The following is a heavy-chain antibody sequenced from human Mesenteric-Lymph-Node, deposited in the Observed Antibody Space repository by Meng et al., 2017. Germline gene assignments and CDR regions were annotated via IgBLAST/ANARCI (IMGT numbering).Heavy chain of an antibody. CDR3: ARGVSSGWYDY. CDR1: RGSISNYY. V-gene: IGHV4-59*01. D-gene: IGHD6-19*01. CDR2: IYYSGST. Sequence: SETLSLTCTVSRGSISNYYWSWIRQPPGKGLEWIGYIYYSGSTNYNPSLKSRVTISVDTSKNQFSLKLSSVTAADTAVYYCARGVSSGWYDYWGQGTLVTVSS. J-gene: IGHJ4*02.